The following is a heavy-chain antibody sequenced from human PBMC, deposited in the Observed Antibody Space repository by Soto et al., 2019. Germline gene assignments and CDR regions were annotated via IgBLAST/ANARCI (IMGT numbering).Heavy chain of an antibody. J-gene: IGHJ5*02. V-gene: IGHV4-30-2*01. Sequence: QLQLQESGSGLVKPSQTLSLTCAVSGGSISSGGYSWSWIRQPPGKGLEWIGYIYHSGSTYYNPSLKSRVTISVDRSKNQFSLKLSSVTAAATAVYYCASVEMATIGAFDPGSNGTMYTVSS. CDR3: ASVEMATIGAFDP. CDR2: IYHSGST. CDR1: GGSISSGGYS. D-gene: IGHD5-12*01.